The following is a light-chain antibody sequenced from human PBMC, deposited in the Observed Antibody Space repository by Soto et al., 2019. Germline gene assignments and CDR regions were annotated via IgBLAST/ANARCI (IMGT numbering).Light chain of an antibody. CDR2: AAS. CDR1: QGISNS. Sequence: DIQMTQSPSSLSASVGDRLTITCRASQGISNSLAWYQQNPCQVPKLLIYAASTLQSGVPSRFSRSGFATEFTLTISSLQPEDVATYYCQNYDSAPRTFGQGTKVEVK. V-gene: IGKV1-27*01. J-gene: IGKJ1*01. CDR3: QNYDSAPRT.